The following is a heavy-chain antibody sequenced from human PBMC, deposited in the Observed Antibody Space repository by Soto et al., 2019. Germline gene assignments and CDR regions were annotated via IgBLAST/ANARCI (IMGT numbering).Heavy chain of an antibody. Sequence: QVQLVESGGGVVQPGRSLRLSCAASGFTFSSYAMHWVRQAPGKGLEWVAVISYDGSNKYYADSAKGRFTISRDNSKNTLYLQMNSLRAEDTAVYYCARGGGQAYYYGSGSYSCYFDYWGQGTLVTVSS. V-gene: IGHV3-30-3*01. CDR1: GFTFSSYA. J-gene: IGHJ4*02. CDR3: ARGGGQAYYYGSGSYSCYFDY. CDR2: ISYDGSNK. D-gene: IGHD3-10*01.